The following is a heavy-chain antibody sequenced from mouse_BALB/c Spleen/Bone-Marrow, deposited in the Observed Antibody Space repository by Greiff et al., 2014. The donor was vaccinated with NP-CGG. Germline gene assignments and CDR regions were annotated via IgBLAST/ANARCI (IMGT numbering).Heavy chain of an antibody. Sequence: VNVVESGPGLVAPSQSLSITCTVSGFSLTDYGVTWIRQPPGKGLEWLGIIWGGGSTFYNSSLRSRLNVSKDNSKSQVFLKMNSRQADDTAMYYCAKLNWVYAMDYWGQGTSVTASS. D-gene: IGHD4-1*02. CDR2: IWGGGST. V-gene: IGHV2-6-5*01. J-gene: IGHJ4*01. CDR1: GFSLTDYG. CDR3: AKLNWVYAMDY.